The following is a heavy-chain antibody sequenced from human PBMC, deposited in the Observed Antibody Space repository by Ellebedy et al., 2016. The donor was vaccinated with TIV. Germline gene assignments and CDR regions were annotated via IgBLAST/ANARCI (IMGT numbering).Heavy chain of an antibody. Sequence: PGGSLRLSCAVSGITFDANGMSWVRQDPGKGLGWVSGINWNGGSTGYADSVKGRFTISRDNAKNSLYLQMNSLRADDTALYYCARGRSLGSGYLAWDNYFDYWGQGTLVTVSS. J-gene: IGHJ4*02. D-gene: IGHD3-3*01. CDR3: ARGRSLGSGYLAWDNYFDY. V-gene: IGHV3-20*04. CDR2: INWNGGST. CDR1: GITFDANG.